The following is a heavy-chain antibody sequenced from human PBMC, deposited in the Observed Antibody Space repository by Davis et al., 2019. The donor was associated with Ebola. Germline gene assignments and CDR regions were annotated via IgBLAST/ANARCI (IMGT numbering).Heavy chain of an antibody. CDR2: IRSSSSYI. CDR3: ARDPRDEIYYYYGMDV. Sequence: GESLRISCAASGFTFSSYSMNWVRQAPGKGLEWVSSIRSSSSYIYYADSVKGRFTISRDNSKKPLYLQMNSLRAEDTGVYYCARDPRDEIYYYYGMDVWGQGTTVTVSS. J-gene: IGHJ6*02. CDR1: GFTFSSYS. D-gene: IGHD5-24*01. V-gene: IGHV3-21*01.